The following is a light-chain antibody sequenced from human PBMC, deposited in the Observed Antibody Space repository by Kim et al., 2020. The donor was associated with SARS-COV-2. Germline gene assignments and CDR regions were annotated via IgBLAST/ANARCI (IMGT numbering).Light chain of an antibody. CDR1: VLGNRY. V-gene: IGLV3-27*01. J-gene: IGLJ3*02. CDR2: KDS. Sequence: SYELTQPSSVSVSPGQTARITCSGDVLGNRYARWFQQKPGQAPLLVIYKDSKRPSGIPERFSGSSSGTTVTLTISGAQVEDEADYYCYSSADNNWLFGGG. CDR3: YSSADNNWL.